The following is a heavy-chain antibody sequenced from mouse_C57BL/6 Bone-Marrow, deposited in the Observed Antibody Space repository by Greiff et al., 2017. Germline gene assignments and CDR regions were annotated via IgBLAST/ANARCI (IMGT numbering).Heavy chain of an antibody. D-gene: IGHD2-5*01. CDR2: ISDGGSYT. CDR3: ARDWYLYYSNPYAWFAY. J-gene: IGHJ3*01. Sequence: VESGGGLVKPGGSLKLSCAASGFTFSSYAMSWVRQTPEKRLEWVATISDGGSYTYYPDNVKGRFTISRDNAKNNLYRQMSHLKSEDTAMYYCARDWYLYYSNPYAWFAYWGQGTLVTVSA. V-gene: IGHV5-4*01. CDR1: GFTFSSYA.